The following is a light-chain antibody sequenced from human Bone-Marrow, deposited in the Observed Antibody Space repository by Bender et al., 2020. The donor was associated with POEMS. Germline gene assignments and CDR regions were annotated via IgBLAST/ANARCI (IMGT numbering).Light chain of an antibody. CDR3: QAWDRSTVV. Sequence: QSALTQPASVSGSPGQSITISCTGTSSDVGGYNYVSWYQQHPGKAPKLIIFEVNKRPSGVPDRFSGSKSGNTASLTISRLQAEDEADYYCQAWDRSTVVFGGGTKVTVL. J-gene: IGLJ2*01. CDR1: SSDVGGYNY. CDR2: EVN. V-gene: IGLV2-14*01.